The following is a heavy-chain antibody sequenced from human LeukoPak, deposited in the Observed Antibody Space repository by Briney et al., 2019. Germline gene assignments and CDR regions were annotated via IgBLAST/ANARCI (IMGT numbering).Heavy chain of an antibody. CDR3: ATSGGFNSPRHY. D-gene: IGHD3-16*01. J-gene: IGHJ4*02. V-gene: IGHV4-59*01. CDR2: VCYNGTT. Sequence: SETLSLTCSVSGDSISSYFWAWIRQPPGKGLEWIGYVCYNGTTNYNPSLRNRVAISIDTSKNQFSLKLNSATATDTAVYYCATSGGFNSPRHYWGQGTLVTVSS. CDR1: GDSISSYF.